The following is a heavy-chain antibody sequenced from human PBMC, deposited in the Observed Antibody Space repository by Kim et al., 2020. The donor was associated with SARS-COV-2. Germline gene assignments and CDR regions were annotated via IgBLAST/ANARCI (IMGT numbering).Heavy chain of an antibody. CDR3: VMVYAIKVY. D-gene: IGHD2-8*01. J-gene: IGHJ4*02. Sequence: GGSLRLSCAASGFTFSSYSMNWVRQAPGKGLEWVSSISSSSSYIYYAHSVKGRFTISRDNAKNSLYLQMNSLRAEDTAVYYCVMVYAIKVYWGQGTLVTV. V-gene: IGHV3-21*01. CDR1: GFTFSSYS. CDR2: ISSSSSYI.